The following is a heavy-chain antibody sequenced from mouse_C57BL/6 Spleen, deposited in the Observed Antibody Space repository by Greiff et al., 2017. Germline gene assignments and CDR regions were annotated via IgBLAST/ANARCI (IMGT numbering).Heavy chain of an antibody. CDR2: ISSGSSTI. D-gene: IGHD1-1*01. Sequence: EVQVVESGGGLVKPGGSLKLSCAASGFTFSDYGMHWVRQAPEKGLEWVAYISSGSSTIYYADTVKGRFTISRDNAKNTLFLQMTSLRSEDTAMYYCATGGYYGTYWGQGTLVTVSA. CDR1: GFTFSDYG. J-gene: IGHJ3*01. V-gene: IGHV5-17*01. CDR3: ATGGYYGTY.